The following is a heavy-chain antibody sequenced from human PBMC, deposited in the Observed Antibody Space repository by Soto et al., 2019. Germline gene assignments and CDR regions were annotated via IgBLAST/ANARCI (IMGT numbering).Heavy chain of an antibody. D-gene: IGHD2-15*01. Sequence: PSETLSLTCTVSGGSISSGGYYWSWIRQHPGKGLEWIGYIYYSGSTYYNPSLKSRVTISVDTSKNQFSLKLSSVTAADTAVYYCARDCSGASCYGHDAFDIWGQGTMVTVSS. CDR3: ARDCSGASCYGHDAFDI. CDR2: IYYSGST. J-gene: IGHJ3*02. CDR1: GGSISSGGYY. V-gene: IGHV4-31*03.